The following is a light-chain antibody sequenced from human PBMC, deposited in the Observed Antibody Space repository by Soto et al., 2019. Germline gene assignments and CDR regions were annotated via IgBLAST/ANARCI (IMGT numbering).Light chain of an antibody. J-gene: IGLJ1*01. CDR2: SNT. V-gene: IGLV1-44*01. CDR1: SSNIGSNS. Sequence: QSVLTQPPSASGTPGQRVTISCSGSSSNIGSNSANWYQQLPGTAPKLLIYSNTQWPSGIPHRFSGSKSGTSASLAISGLQSEDEADYYCAAWDDSLNGYVFGTGTKLTV. CDR3: AAWDDSLNGYV.